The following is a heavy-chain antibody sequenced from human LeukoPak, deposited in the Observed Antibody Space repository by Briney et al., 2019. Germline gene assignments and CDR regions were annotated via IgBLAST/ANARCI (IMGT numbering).Heavy chain of an antibody. J-gene: IGHJ4*02. Sequence: GESLKISCKGSGYSFNTFYIGWVRQTPETGLEWMGNIYPSDSETKYKPSFQGQITISVDKAITTAYLHLSSLKASDTGMYYCARLIYYGSGRTYFFDSWGQGTLVTVSP. V-gene: IGHV5-51*01. CDR3: ARLIYYGSGRTYFFDS. CDR2: IYPSDSET. CDR1: GYSFNTFY. D-gene: IGHD3-10*01.